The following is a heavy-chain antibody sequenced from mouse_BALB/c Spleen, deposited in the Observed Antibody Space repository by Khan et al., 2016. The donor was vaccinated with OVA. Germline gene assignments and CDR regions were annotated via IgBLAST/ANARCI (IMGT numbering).Heavy chain of an antibody. Sequence: EVELVESGGDLVKPGGSLKLSCAASGFTFSNYGMSWVRQTPDKRLEWVAIISTSGSYTYYPDSVKGRFTISRDNAKNTMYLQLHSLKSEDTAIYYCARCLYGSSYDYYAMDYWGQGTSVTVSS. D-gene: IGHD1-1*01. V-gene: IGHV5-6*01. J-gene: IGHJ4*01. CDR2: ISTSGSYT. CDR3: ARCLYGSSYDYYAMDY. CDR1: GFTFSNYG.